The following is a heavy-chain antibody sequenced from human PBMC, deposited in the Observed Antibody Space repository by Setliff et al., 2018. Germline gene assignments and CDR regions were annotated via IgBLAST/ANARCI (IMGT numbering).Heavy chain of an antibody. CDR2: IKQAGSAK. Sequence: GGSLSLSCAASEFNFSSFWMSWVRQAPGKGLEWVANIKQAGSAKYYVDSVKGRFTISRDNASIALYLQMFSLRGEDTGVYFCAALDWGENFYNVDVWGKGTTVTVSS. CDR3: AALDWGENFYNVDV. D-gene: IGHD7-27*01. J-gene: IGHJ6*03. CDR1: EFNFSSFW. V-gene: IGHV3-7*01.